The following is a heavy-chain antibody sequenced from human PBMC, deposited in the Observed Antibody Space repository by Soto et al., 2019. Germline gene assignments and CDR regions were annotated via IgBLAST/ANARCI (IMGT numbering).Heavy chain of an antibody. Sequence: GGSLRLSCAASGFTLSSYWMSWVRQAPGKGLEWVANIKQDGSEKYYVDSVKGRFTISRDNAKNSLYLQMNSLRAEDTAVYYCAREETISLDYWGQGT. J-gene: IGHJ4*02. CDR2: IKQDGSEK. CDR1: GFTLSSYW. CDR3: AREETISLDY. V-gene: IGHV3-7*01. D-gene: IGHD3-3*01.